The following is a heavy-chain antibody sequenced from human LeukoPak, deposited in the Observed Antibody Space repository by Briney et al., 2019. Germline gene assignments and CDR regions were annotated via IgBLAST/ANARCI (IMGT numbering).Heavy chain of an antibody. CDR1: GFAFDDVA. CDR3: SRNGLVDFDY. CDR2: IRRRAYGGAA. J-gene: IGHJ4*02. V-gene: IGHV3-49*04. Sequence: GESLRLSCTTSGFAFDDVAMSWVRQPAGKGLEWVGFIRRRAYGGAAEYAASVIGRFIISRDDSKGIAYLQMNSLKTEDTAVYYCSRNGLVDFDYWGQGSRVIVSP.